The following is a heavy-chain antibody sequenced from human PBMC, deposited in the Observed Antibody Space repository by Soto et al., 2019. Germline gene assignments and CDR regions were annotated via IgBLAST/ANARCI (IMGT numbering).Heavy chain of an antibody. J-gene: IGHJ4*02. CDR2: IWYDGSNK. CDR3: AREALAAAGNKSPFDY. Sequence: VQLVESGGGVVQPGRSLRLSCAASGFTFSSYGMHWVRQAPGKGLEWVAVIWYDGSNKYYADSVKGRFTISRDNSKNTLYLQMNSLRAEDTAVYYCAREALAAAGNKSPFDYWGQGTLVTVSS. D-gene: IGHD6-13*01. CDR1: GFTFSSYG. V-gene: IGHV3-33*01.